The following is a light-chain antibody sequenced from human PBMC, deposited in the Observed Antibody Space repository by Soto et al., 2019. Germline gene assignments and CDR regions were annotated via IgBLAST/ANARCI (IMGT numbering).Light chain of an antibody. CDR3: QQYGSSPYT. J-gene: IGKJ2*01. Sequence: EIVLTQSPGTLSLSPGERATLSCRASQSVSRRYLAWYQQKHGQAPRLLIYVASSRATGIPDRFSGSGSGTDVTLTISRLEPEDFAVYSCQQYGSSPYTFGQGTKLEIK. CDR2: VAS. V-gene: IGKV3-20*01. CDR1: QSVSRRY.